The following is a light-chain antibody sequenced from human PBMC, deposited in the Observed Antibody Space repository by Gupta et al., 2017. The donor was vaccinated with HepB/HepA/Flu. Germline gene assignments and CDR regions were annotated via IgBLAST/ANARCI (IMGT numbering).Light chain of an antibody. CDR3: NYRDSSGDHLV. Sequence: SSELTQEPAVSVALGQTIRITCQGDSLRNYYATWYQQKPGQAPVLVIDGQNNRPSGIPDRFAGSRAGNTASSIITGAPAEDEADYHCNYRDSSGDHLVFGTGTEVTVL. V-gene: IGLV3-19*01. J-gene: IGLJ1*01. CDR2: GQN. CDR1: SLRNYY.